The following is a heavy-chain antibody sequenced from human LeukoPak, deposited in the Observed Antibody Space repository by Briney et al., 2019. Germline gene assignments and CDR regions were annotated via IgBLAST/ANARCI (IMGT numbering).Heavy chain of an antibody. CDR2: ISAYNGNT. CDR1: GYTFTSYG. D-gene: IGHD4-17*01. Sequence: AASVKVSCKASGYTFTSYGISWVRQAPGQGLEWMGWISAYNGNTNYAQKLQGRVTMTTDTSTSTAYMELRSLRSDDTAVYYCARVFYGDGYYYYYYMDVWGKGTAVTISS. J-gene: IGHJ6*03. V-gene: IGHV1-18*01. CDR3: ARVFYGDGYYYYYYMDV.